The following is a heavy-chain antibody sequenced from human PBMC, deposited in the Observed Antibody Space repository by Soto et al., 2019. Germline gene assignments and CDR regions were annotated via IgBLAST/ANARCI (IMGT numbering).Heavy chain of an antibody. CDR2: FYYTGST. J-gene: IGHJ4*02. Sequence: SETLSLTCTVSGGSITTSSFYWAWIRQPPGKGLEWIGSFYYTGSTKYNPSLKSRVTISVDTSRSQFSLKLTSVTAADTAMYYCARKRKESKYNTPQTDIDYWGQGTLVTV. V-gene: IGHV4-39*01. CDR1: GGSITTSSFY. CDR3: ARKRKESKYNTPQTDIDY. D-gene: IGHD1-1*01.